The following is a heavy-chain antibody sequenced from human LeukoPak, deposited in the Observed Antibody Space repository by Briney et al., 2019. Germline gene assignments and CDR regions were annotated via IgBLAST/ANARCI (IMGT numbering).Heavy chain of an antibody. Sequence: PSETLSLTCTVSGGSISSGDYYWSWIRQPPGKGLEWIGYIYYSGSTYYNPSLKSRVTISVDTSKNQFSLKLSSVTAADTAVYYCAAWELLLETFDIWGQGTMVTVSS. V-gene: IGHV4-30-4*08. D-gene: IGHD1-26*01. CDR1: GGSISSGDYY. CDR3: AAWELLLETFDI. J-gene: IGHJ3*02. CDR2: IYYSGST.